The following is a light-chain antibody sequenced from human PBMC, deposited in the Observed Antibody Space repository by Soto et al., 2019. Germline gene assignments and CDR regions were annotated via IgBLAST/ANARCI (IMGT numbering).Light chain of an antibody. Sequence: DVQVTMSPSTLTASVGDIVSITGRASQSIGRLWAWYEHKSWKAHKLLIFDASGMESGVPSSFIGSGHGPEFTLPIRIPPPDPVETYSCKQYKSYIPTLGKRTKVDIK. V-gene: IGKV1-5*01. J-gene: IGKJ1*01. CDR1: QSIGRL. CDR2: DAS. CDR3: KQYKSYIPT.